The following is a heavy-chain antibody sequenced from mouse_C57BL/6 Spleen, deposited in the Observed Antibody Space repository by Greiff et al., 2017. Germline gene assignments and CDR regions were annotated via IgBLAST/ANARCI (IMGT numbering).Heavy chain of an antibody. CDR3: ARAGLTGSWFAY. CDR1: GFTIPDYY. D-gene: IGHD4-1*01. V-gene: IGHV14-2*01. Sequence: VQLQQSGADLVKPGASVTLSCTASGFTIPDYYMRWVKQRTEQGLEWSGRIEPEAGEPKYAPKLHGKATITADTSSNIAYLQLSVLTSEDTAVYYCARAGLTGSWFAYWGQGTLVTVSA. J-gene: IGHJ3*01. CDR2: IEPEAGEP.